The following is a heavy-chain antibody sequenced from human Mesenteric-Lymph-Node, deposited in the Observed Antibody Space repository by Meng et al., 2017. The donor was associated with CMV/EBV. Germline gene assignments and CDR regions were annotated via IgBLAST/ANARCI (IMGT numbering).Heavy chain of an antibody. V-gene: IGHV3-53*01. D-gene: IGHD5-18*01. CDR3: ARHSYTAMPSTLGY. Sequence: GESLKISCAASGFTVSSHYMSWVRQAPGKGLEWVSVIYGGGGTYYADSVKGRFTISRDNSKNTLYLQMNSLRAEDTAVYYCARHSYTAMPSTLGYWGQGTLVTVSS. CDR1: GFTVSSHY. J-gene: IGHJ4*02. CDR2: IYGGGGT.